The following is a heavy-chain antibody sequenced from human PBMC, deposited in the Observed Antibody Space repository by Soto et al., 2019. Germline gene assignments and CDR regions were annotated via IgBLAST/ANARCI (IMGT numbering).Heavy chain of an antibody. J-gene: IGHJ3*02. CDR3: AKERTYYYDSSGYSHDAFDI. D-gene: IGHD3-22*01. CDR2: ISYDGSNK. Sequence: QVQLVESGGGVVQPGRSLRLSCAASGFTFSSYGMHWVRQAPGKGLEWVAVISYDGSNKYFGDSVKGRFNISRDNSKNTVYLEMNSLRAEDTAVYYCAKERTYYYDSSGYSHDAFDIWGQGAMVTVFS. V-gene: IGHV3-30*18. CDR1: GFTFSSYG.